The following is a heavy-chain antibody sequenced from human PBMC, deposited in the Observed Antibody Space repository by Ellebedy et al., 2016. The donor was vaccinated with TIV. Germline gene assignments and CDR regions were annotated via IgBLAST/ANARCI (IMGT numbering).Heavy chain of an antibody. Sequence: SETLSLTXSVSGASISDYWWSWIRQPAGKGLEWIGRVFATGDTNYIPSLKSRVSVSVTTSKNEFSLMLSSVTAADTAVYYGAKNWDFGDSFDYWGQGLLVVVSS. D-gene: IGHD4-17*01. CDR1: GASISDYW. J-gene: IGHJ4*02. CDR3: AKNWDFGDSFDY. CDR2: VFATGDT. V-gene: IGHV4-4*07.